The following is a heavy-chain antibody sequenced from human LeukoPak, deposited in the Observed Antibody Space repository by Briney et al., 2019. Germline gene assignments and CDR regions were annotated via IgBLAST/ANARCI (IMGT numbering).Heavy chain of an antibody. CDR1: GGSISSYY. V-gene: IGHV4-59*01. CDR2: IYYSGST. Sequence: SETLSLTCTVSGGSISSYYWSWIRQPPGKGLEWIGYIYYSGSTNYNPSLKSRVTISVDTSKNQFSLKLSSVTAADTAVYYCARMGSSWPPNWFDPWGQGTLVTVSS. D-gene: IGHD6-13*01. CDR3: ARMGSSWPPNWFDP. J-gene: IGHJ5*02.